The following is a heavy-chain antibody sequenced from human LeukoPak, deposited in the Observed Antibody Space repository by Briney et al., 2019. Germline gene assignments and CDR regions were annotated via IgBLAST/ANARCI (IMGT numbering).Heavy chain of an antibody. CDR1: GFTFSSYA. CDR3: ARGLYGDPLDAAFDI. D-gene: IGHD4-17*01. V-gene: IGHV3-64D*06. CDR2: ISSNGGST. J-gene: IGHJ3*02. Sequence: GGSLRLSCSASGFTFSSYAMHWVRQAPGKGLEYVSAISSNGGSTYYADSVKGRFTISRDNSKNTLYLQMSSLRAEDTAVYYCARGLYGDPLDAAFDIWGQGTMVTVSS.